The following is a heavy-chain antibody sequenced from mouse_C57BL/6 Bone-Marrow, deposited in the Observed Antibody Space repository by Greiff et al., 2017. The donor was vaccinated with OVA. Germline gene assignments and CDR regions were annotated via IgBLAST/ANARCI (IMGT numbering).Heavy chain of an antibody. J-gene: IGHJ1*03. D-gene: IGHD2-5*01. Sequence: QVQLQQSGAELVKPGASVKLSCKTSGYTFTSYWMHWVKQRPGQGLEWIGMIHPNSGSTNYNEKFKSKATLTVDKSSSTAYMQRSSLTSEDSAVYYCARGGFYYSNYVGWYVEVWGTGTTVTVSS. CDR1: GYTFTSYW. CDR3: ARGGFYYSNYVGWYVEV. V-gene: IGHV1-64*01. CDR2: IHPNSGST.